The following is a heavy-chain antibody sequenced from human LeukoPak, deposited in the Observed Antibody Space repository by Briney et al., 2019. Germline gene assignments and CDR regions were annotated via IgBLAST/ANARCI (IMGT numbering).Heavy chain of an antibody. CDR1: GYTFTSYD. D-gene: IGHD3-10*01. J-gene: IGHJ4*02. V-gene: IGHV1-8*01. CDR3: ARFTMVRGGPPRT. Sequence: ASVKVSCKASGYTFTSYDINWVRQATGQGLEWMGWMNPNSGNTGYAQKFQGRVTMTRNTSISTAYMELSSLRSEDTAVYYCARFTMVRGGPPRTWGQGTLVTVSS. CDR2: MNPNSGNT.